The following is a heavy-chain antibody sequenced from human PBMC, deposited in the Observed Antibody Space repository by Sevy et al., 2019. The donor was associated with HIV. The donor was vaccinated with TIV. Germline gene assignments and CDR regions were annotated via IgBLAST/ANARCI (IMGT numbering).Heavy chain of an antibody. CDR3: TREDIVLGEDNYYGMDV. D-gene: IGHD2-15*01. CDR2: IYSDGRT. Sequence: GGSLRLSCVVSGFSVSSNYMSWVRQAPGKGLEWVSNIYSDGRTYYADSVRGRFTISRDTSKNTVYLEMKSLRAEDTAVDYCTREDIVLGEDNYYGMDVWGHRTTVTVSS. CDR1: GFSVSSNY. V-gene: IGHV3-53*01. J-gene: IGHJ6*02.